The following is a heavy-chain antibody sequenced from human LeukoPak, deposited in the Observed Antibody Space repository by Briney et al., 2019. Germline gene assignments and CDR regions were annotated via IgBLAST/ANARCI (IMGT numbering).Heavy chain of an antibody. V-gene: IGHV3-30*14. CDR2: ISYDGSNK. D-gene: IGHD6-6*01. J-gene: IGHJ6*02. CDR3: ARARPHPGYYYGMDV. Sequence: PGGSLRLSCAASGFTFSSYAMHWVRQAPGKGLEWVAVISYDGSNKYYADSVKGRFTISRENAENSLYLQMNSLRAGDTAVYYCARARPHPGYYYGMDVWGQGTTVTVSS. CDR1: GFTFSSYA.